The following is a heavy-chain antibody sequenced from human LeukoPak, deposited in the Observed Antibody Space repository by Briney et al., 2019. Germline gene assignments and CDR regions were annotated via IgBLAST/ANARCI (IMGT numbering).Heavy chain of an antibody. CDR1: GYTFTGYY. J-gene: IGHJ5*02. Sequence: ASVKVSCKASGYTFTGYYMHWLRQAPGQGLEWMAWINPNNGGTKYAQTFQGRITMTRDTSINTTYMDLSRLRSDDTAVYYCARLGTYYDFFTGNWFDPWGQGTLVTVSS. CDR3: ARLGTYYDFFTGNWFDP. V-gene: IGHV1-2*02. D-gene: IGHD3/OR15-3a*01. CDR2: INPNNGGT.